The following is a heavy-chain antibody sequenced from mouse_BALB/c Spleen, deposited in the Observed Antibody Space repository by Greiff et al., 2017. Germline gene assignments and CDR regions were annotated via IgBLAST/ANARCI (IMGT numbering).Heavy chain of an antibody. Sequence: EVKLVESGGGLVKPGGSLKLSCAASGFTFSSYAMSWVRQSPEKRLEWVAEISSGGSYTYYPDTVTGRFTISRDNAKNTLYLEMSSLRSEDTAMYYCARAGDYAWFAYWGQGTLVTVSA. CDR2: ISSGGSYT. J-gene: IGHJ3*01. CDR1: GFTFSSYA. V-gene: IGHV5-9-4*01. D-gene: IGHD2-4*01. CDR3: ARAGDYAWFAY.